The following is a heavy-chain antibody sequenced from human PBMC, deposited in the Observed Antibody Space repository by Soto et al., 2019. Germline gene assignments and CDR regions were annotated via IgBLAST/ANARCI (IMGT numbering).Heavy chain of an antibody. D-gene: IGHD3-22*01. Sequence: SETLSLTCAVYGGSFSGYYLSWIRQPPGKGLEWIGEINHSGSTNYNPSLKSRVTISVDTSKNQFSLKLSSVTAADTAVYYCARKPITYYYDSSGYPKGQFDYWGQGTLVTVSS. V-gene: IGHV4-34*01. CDR2: INHSGST. CDR1: GGSFSGYY. J-gene: IGHJ4*02. CDR3: ARKPITYYYDSSGYPKGQFDY.